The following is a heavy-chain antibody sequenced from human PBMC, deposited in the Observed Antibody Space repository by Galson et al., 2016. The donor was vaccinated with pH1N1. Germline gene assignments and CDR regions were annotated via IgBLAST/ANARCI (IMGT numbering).Heavy chain of an antibody. J-gene: IGHJ4*02. D-gene: IGHD3-3*02. CDR2: VWYSGNT. Sequence: SETLSLTCTVSGDSISSIYFWGWIRQPPGEGPEWLGTVWYSGNTYYNPSLQSRVTMSMHTSTNQFSLHLRSVTAADMAMYYCVRIRFNSIDSWGQGTLVTVSS. V-gene: IGHV4-38-2*02. CDR3: VRIRFNSIDS. CDR1: GDSISSIYF.